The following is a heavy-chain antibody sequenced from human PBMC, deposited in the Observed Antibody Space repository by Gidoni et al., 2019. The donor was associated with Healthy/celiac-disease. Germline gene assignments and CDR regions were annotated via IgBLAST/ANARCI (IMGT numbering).Heavy chain of an antibody. J-gene: IGHJ4*02. V-gene: IGHV3-21*01. CDR2: ISSSSSYI. CDR1: GFTFSSYS. Sequence: EVQLVESGGGLVKPGGSLRLSCAASGFTFSSYSMHWVRQAPGKGLGWVSSISSSSSYIYYADSVKGRFTISRDNAKNSLYLQMNSLRAEDTAVYYCASWNYYDSSGRDYWGQGTLVTVSS. D-gene: IGHD3-22*01. CDR3: ASWNYYDSSGRDY.